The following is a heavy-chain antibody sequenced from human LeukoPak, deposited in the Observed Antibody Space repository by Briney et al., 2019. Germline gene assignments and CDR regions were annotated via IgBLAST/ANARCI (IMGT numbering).Heavy chain of an antibody. CDR1: GYTFTSYG. D-gene: IGHD6-13*01. J-gene: IGHJ4*02. Sequence: ASVKVSCKASGYTFTSYGISWVRQAPGQGLEWMGLISAYNGNTNYAQKLQGRVTMATDTSTSTAYMELRSLRSDDTAVYYCAATLWGQQLVRNLLMDDYWGQGTLVTVSS. V-gene: IGHV1-18*01. CDR3: AATLWGQQLVRNLLMDDY. CDR2: ISAYNGNT.